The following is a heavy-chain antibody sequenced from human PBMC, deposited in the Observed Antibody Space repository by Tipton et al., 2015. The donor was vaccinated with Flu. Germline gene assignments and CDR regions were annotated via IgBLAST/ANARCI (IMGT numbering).Heavy chain of an antibody. D-gene: IGHD4-17*01. J-gene: IGHJ6*03. CDR2: VYASGVI. V-gene: IGHV4-4*07. CDR3: ARDLGYRDNSFNYYMDV. CDR1: GGSITDYY. Sequence: TLSLTCTVSGGSITDYYWSWIRLPAGKGLEWIGRVYASGVINYNPSLKSLVTMSIDTSKNQFSLKVHSVTAADTAVYYCARDLGYRDNSFNYYMDVWGKGTSVTVSS.